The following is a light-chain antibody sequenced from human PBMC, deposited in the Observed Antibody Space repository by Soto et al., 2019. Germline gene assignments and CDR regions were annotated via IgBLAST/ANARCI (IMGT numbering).Light chain of an antibody. V-gene: IGKV1-39*01. CDR2: AAS. CDR1: QSISSY. CDR3: QQSYTYRA. Sequence: IQMTQSPSSLSASVGDRVTITCRASQSISSYLNWYQQKPGKAPKLLIYAASSLQSGVPSRFSGSGSGTDFTLTISSLQPEDFATYYCQQSYTYRAFGQGTKVDI. J-gene: IGKJ1*01.